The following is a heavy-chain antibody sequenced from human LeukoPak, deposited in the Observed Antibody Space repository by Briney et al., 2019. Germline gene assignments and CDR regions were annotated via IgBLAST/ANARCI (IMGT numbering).Heavy chain of an antibody. Sequence: TGGSLRLSCAASGFTFSSYAMSWVRQAPGKGLEWVSAISGSGGSTYYADSVKGRFTIFRDNSKNTLYLQMNSLRAEDTAVYYCANHLIAAAAIDAFDIWGQGTMVTVSS. CDR3: ANHLIAAAAIDAFDI. J-gene: IGHJ3*02. CDR2: ISGSGGST. V-gene: IGHV3-23*01. CDR1: GFTFSSYA. D-gene: IGHD6-13*01.